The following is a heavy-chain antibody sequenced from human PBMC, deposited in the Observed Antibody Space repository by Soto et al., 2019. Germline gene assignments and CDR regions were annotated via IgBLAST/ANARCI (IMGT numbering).Heavy chain of an antibody. CDR1: GASVSSGLYY. V-gene: IGHV4-61*01. Sequence: QVQLQESGPGLVRPSETLSLTCPVFGASVSSGLYYWSWIRQPPGKGLGYIGYIYYTGITNYNPSLKSRVIISIDTSKNQFSLNLNSVTAADTAMYYCARQVRSPSYFDYWGQGTLVTVSS. CDR2: IYYTGIT. J-gene: IGHJ4*02. CDR3: ARQVRSPSYFDY.